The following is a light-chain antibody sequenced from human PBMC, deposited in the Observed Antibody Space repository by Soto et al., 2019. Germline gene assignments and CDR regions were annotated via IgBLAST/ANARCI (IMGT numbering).Light chain of an antibody. CDR3: SSYTSSSPYV. CDR2: DVS. V-gene: IGLV2-14*01. CDR1: SSDVGGYNY. J-gene: IGLJ1*01. Sequence: QSALTQPASASGSPGQSITTSCTGTSSDVGGYNYVSWYQQHPGKAPKLMIYDVSNRPSGVSNRFSGSKSGNTASLTISGLQAEDEADYYCSSYTSSSPYVFGTGTKVTVL.